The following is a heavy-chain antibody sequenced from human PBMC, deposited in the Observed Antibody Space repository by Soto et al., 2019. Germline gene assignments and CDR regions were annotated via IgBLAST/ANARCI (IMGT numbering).Heavy chain of an antibody. CDR2: FDPEDGET. D-gene: IGHD3-3*01. CDR1: GYTLTELS. V-gene: IGHV1-24*01. J-gene: IGHJ4*02. CDR3: ATDKFLSYDFWSGSPPG. Sequence: ASVKVSCKISGYTLTELSMHWVRQAPGKGLEWMGGFDPEDGETIYAQKFQGRVTMTEDTSTDTAYMELSSLRSEDTAVYYCATDKFLSYDFWSGSPPGWGQGTLVTVSS.